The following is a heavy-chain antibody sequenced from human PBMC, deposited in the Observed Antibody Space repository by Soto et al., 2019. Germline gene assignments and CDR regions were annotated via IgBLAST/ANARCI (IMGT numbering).Heavy chain of an antibody. CDR2: IRGFSPYT. CDR3: ARDRGYDAHDYYYNAMDV. CDR1: GFTFRTYT. J-gene: IGHJ6*02. Sequence: GGSLRLSCVASGFTFRTYTMNWVRQAPGKGLEWVSGIRGFSPYTFYAESVKGRFTISRDNAKNSLYLQMNSLGAEDTAVYYCARDRGYDAHDYYYNAMDVWGQGTTVTVSS. D-gene: IGHD3-3*01. V-gene: IGHV3-21*01.